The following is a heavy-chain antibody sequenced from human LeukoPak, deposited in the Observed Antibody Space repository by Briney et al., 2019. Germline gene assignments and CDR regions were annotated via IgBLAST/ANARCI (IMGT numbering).Heavy chain of an antibody. Sequence: PSETLSLTCTVSGGSISSYYWSWLRQPPGKGLEWIGYIYYSGSTNYNPSLKSRVTISVDTSKNQFSLKLSSVTAADTAVYYCARVPPPNGVDPNGYYFDYWGQGTLVTVSS. V-gene: IGHV4-59*01. CDR2: IYYSGST. J-gene: IGHJ4*02. CDR1: GGSISSYY. CDR3: ARVPPPNGVDPNGYYFDY. D-gene: IGHD2-15*01.